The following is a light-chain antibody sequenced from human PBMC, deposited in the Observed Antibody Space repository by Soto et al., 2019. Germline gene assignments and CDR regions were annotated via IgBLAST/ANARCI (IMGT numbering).Light chain of an antibody. CDR2: AAS. V-gene: IGKV1-9*01. CDR1: QDIRNY. CDR3: KHQSRKPPHT. J-gene: IGKJ2*01. Sequence: QLTQSPSSLSASVGDRVTITCRASQDIRNYLAWYQQKPGQAPNLLIYAASTLQSGVPSRFSGYWSGTDFTHTISSLQPDDFATYYCKHQSRKPPHTFGYGTKLDLK.